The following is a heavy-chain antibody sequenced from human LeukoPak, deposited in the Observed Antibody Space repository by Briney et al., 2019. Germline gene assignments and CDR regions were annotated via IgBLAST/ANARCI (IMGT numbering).Heavy chain of an antibody. D-gene: IGHD6-6*01. V-gene: IGHV3-30*02. CDR3: AKDSSSSRDYFDY. Sequence: PGGSLRLSCAASGFTFSSYAMSWVRQAPGKGLEWVAFIRYDGSNKYYADSVKGRFTISRDNSKNTLYLQMNSLRAEDTAVYYCAKDSSSSRDYFDYWGQGTLVTVSS. CDR2: IRYDGSNK. J-gene: IGHJ4*02. CDR1: GFTFSSYA.